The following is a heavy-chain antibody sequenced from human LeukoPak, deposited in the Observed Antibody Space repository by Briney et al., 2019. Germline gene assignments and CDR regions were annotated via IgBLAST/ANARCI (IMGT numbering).Heavy chain of an antibody. CDR2: IYYSGST. J-gene: IGHJ4*02. D-gene: IGHD3-10*01. Sequence: SETLSLTCTVSGGSISSSSYYWGWIRQPPGKGLEWIRGIYYSGSTYYNPSLKSRVTISVDKSKNQFPLKLSSVTAADTTVYYCAREEYGPGSYRFDSWGQGTLVTVSS. V-gene: IGHV4-39*02. CDR3: AREEYGPGSYRFDS. CDR1: GGSISSSSYY.